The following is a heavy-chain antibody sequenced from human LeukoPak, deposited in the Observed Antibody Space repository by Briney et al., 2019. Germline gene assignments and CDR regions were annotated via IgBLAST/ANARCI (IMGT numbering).Heavy chain of an antibody. CDR3: AKGIYSSGWSYFDY. Sequence: GGSLRLSCAASGFTFSNSAMSWVRQAPGKGLEWVSTLSGSGITTYYADSVTGRFTISRDDSKNTLYLQMNSLRAEDTAVYYCAKGIYSSGWSYFDYWGHGTLVTVSS. CDR2: LSGSGITT. CDR1: GFTFSNSA. V-gene: IGHV3-23*01. D-gene: IGHD6-19*01. J-gene: IGHJ4*01.